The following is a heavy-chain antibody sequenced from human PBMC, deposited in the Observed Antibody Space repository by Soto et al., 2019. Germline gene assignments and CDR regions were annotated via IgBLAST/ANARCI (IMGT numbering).Heavy chain of an antibody. Sequence: QVQLVQSGAEVKKPGASVKVSCKASGYTFTSYGISWVRQAPGQGLEWMGWISAYNGNTNYAQKLKGRVTMTTDTSTSTAYMELRSLSSDDTAVYYCARNYYDFWSGYSTGWFDPWGQGTLVTVSS. CDR2: ISAYNGNT. D-gene: IGHD3-3*01. CDR3: ARNYYDFWSGYSTGWFDP. V-gene: IGHV1-18*01. CDR1: GYTFTSYG. J-gene: IGHJ5*02.